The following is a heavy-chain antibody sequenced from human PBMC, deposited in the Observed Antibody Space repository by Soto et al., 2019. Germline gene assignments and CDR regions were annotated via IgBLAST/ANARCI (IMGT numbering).Heavy chain of an antibody. CDR2: IWYDGSNK. J-gene: IGHJ4*02. V-gene: IGHV3-33*01. D-gene: IGHD6-19*01. Sequence: QVQLVESGGGVVQPGRSLRLSCAASGFTFSSYGMHWVRQAPGKGPEWVAVIWYDGSNKYYADSVKGRFTISRDNSKNTLYLQMNSLRAEDTAVYYCARDTGAVAGLDYWGQGTLVTVSS. CDR1: GFTFSSYG. CDR3: ARDTGAVAGLDY.